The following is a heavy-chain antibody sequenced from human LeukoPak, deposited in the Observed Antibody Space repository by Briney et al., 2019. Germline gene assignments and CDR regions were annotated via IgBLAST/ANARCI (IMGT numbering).Heavy chain of an antibody. J-gene: IGHJ3*02. Sequence: PSETLSLTCTVSGGSISSSSYYWGRIRQPPGKGLEWIGSIYYSVSTYYNPSLKSRVTISVDTSKNQFSLKLSSVTAADTAVYYCARDPIQLWLHPDAFDIWGQGTMVTVSS. CDR3: ARDPIQLWLHPDAFDI. CDR2: IYYSVST. D-gene: IGHD5-18*01. V-gene: IGHV4-39*07. CDR1: GGSISSSSYY.